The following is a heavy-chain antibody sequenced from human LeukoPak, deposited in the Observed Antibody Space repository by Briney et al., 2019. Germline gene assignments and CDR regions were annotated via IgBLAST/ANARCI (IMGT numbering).Heavy chain of an antibody. CDR1: GITFSSSG. V-gene: IGHV3-30*02. Sequence: GGSLRLSCAASGITFSSSGMHWVRQAPGKGLEWVAFIRNDGSNKYYADSVKGRFTISRDNSKNTLYVQMNSLRAEDTAVYYCARDFPAAGYDYWGQGTLVTVSS. CDR2: IRNDGSNK. D-gene: IGHD6-13*01. CDR3: ARDFPAAGYDY. J-gene: IGHJ4*02.